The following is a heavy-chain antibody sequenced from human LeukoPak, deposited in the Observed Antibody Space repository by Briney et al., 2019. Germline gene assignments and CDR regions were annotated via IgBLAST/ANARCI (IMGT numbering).Heavy chain of an antibody. J-gene: IGHJ3*02. CDR2: ISAYNGNT. V-gene: IGHV1-18*01. Sequence: ASVKVSCKASGYTFTSYGISWVRQAPGQGLEWMGWISAYNGNTNYAQKFQGRVTMTTDTSTSTAYLELRSLRSDDTAVYYCARDRGWFGELLPNAFDIWGQGTMVTVSA. D-gene: IGHD3-10*01. CDR1: GYTFTSYG. CDR3: ARDRGWFGELLPNAFDI.